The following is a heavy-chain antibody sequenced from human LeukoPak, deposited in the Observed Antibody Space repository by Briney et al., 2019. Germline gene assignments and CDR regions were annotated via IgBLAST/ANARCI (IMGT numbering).Heavy chain of an antibody. V-gene: IGHV1-3*01. J-gene: IGHJ6*02. D-gene: IGHD6-6*01. CDR2: IDAGNGKT. CDR1: GFTFSSYA. CDR3: ASESSSSHYYYGMDV. Sequence: PGGSLRLSCAASGFTFSSYAMHWVRQAPGQRREWRGWIDAGNGKTKYSQKFQGRVTITRDTSASTAYMELSSLRSEDTAVYYCASESSSSHYYYGMDVWGQGTTVTVSS.